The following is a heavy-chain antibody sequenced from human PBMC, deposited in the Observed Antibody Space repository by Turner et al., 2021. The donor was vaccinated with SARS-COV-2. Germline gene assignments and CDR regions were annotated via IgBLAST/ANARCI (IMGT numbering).Heavy chain of an antibody. CDR1: GDSISTHHDY. Sequence: QLQLQESGPGLVRPSETLSLICTVSGDSISTHHDYWGWIRQPPGKGLEWIGSIYYSGRTFYNPSVKSRVTISVDTSKNDFSLQLSSVTAAETAVYYCMRHDHYGSASINWFNSWGQGTLVTVSS. D-gene: IGHD3-10*01. V-gene: IGHV4-39*01. CDR3: MRHDHYGSASINWFNS. CDR2: IYYSGRT. J-gene: IGHJ5*01.